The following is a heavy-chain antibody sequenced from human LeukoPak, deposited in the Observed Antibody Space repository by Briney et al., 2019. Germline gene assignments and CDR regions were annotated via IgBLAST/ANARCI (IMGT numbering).Heavy chain of an antibody. D-gene: IGHD4-17*01. V-gene: IGHV4-59*08. J-gene: IGHJ3*02. CDR3: ARQGHDSGGYRLSRAFDI. CDR2: IYYSGST. CDR1: GGSISNYY. Sequence: PSETLSLTCTVSGGSISNYYWSWIRQPPGKGLEWIGYIYYSGSTNYNPSLESRVTISVDTSKNQFSRKLSSVTAADTAIYYCARQGHDSGGYRLSRAFDIWGQGTMVTVSS.